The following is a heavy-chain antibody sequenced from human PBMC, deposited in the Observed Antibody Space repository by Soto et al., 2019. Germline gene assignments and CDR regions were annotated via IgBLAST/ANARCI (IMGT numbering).Heavy chain of an antibody. CDR1: GFTFSSYA. D-gene: IGHD3-22*01. Sequence: GGSLRLSCAASGFTFSSYAMHWVRQAPGKGLEYVSAISSNGGSTYYADSVKGRFTISRDNSKNTLYLQMGSLRAEDMAVYYCARVFYYSSGNYYDYWGQGTLVTVSS. CDR3: ARVFYYSSGNYYDY. J-gene: IGHJ4*02. V-gene: IGHV3-64*02. CDR2: ISSNGGST.